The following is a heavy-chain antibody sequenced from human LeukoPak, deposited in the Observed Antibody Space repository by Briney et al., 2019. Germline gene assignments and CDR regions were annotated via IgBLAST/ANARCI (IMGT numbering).Heavy chain of an antibody. CDR3: ARVVVVVPAAIGVDAFDI. CDR2: IYYNRST. V-gene: IGHV4-59*13. Sequence: SETLSLTCTVSGGSIGTYYWSWIRQPPGKGLEWIGYIYYNRSTNKNPSLKSRVTISVDTSENQFSLKLNSVTAADTAVYYCARVVVVVPAAIGVDAFDIWGQGTMVTVSS. J-gene: IGHJ3*02. D-gene: IGHD2-2*01. CDR1: GGSIGTYY.